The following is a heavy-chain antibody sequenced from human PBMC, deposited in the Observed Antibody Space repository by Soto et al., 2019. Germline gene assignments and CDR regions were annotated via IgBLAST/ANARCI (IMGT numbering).Heavy chain of an antibody. CDR1: EGTFSSYA. J-gene: IGHJ2*01. V-gene: IGHV1-69*12. Sequence: QVQLVQSGAEVKKPGSSVKVSCKASEGTFSSYAISWVRQAPGQGLEWMGGIIPIFGTANYAQKFQGRVTITADESTSTAYMELSSLRSEDTAVYYCARGGQQLVFGHYWYFDLWGRGTLVTVSS. D-gene: IGHD6-13*01. CDR3: ARGGQQLVFGHYWYFDL. CDR2: IIPIFGTA.